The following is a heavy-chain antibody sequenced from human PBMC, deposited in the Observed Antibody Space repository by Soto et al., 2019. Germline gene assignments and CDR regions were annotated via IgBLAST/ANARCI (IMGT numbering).Heavy chain of an antibody. CDR2: IYYSGST. CDR1: GGSISSSSYY. V-gene: IGHV4-39*01. Sequence: SETLSLTCTVSGGSISSSSYYWGWIRQPPGKGLEWIGSIYYSGSTYYNPSLKSRVTISVDTSKNQFSLKLSSVTAADTAVYYCARQSSRGSKGTFDPRGQGTLVTVSS. CDR3: ARQSSRGSKGTFDP. J-gene: IGHJ5*02. D-gene: IGHD3-22*01.